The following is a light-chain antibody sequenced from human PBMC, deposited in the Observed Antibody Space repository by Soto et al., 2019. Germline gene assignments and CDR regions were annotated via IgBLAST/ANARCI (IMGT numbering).Light chain of an antibody. Sequence: QSALTQPPSASGSPGQSVTISCTGTSSDVGGYNYVSWYQQHPGKAPKLMISEVSRRPSGVPDRFSGSKSGNTASLTVSGLQAEDEADYYCSSCAGNNNLVFGGGTKLTVL. V-gene: IGLV2-8*01. CDR1: SSDVGGYNY. J-gene: IGLJ2*01. CDR2: EVS. CDR3: SSCAGNNNLV.